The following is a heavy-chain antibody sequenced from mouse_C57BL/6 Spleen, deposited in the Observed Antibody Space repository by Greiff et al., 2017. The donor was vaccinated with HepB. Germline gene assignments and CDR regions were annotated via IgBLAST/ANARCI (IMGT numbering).Heavy chain of an antibody. CDR1: GFNIIDYY. D-gene: IGHD3-2*02. CDR3: SSGYRGFAY. V-gene: IGHV14-2*01. Sequence: VQLKESGAELVKPGASVKVSCTASGFNIIDYYMHGVKQRTEQGLGWIGRIDPEDGETKYAPKFQGQATITADTSSNTACLQLSSLTSEDTAVYYSSSGYRGFAYWGQGTLVTVSS. CDR2: IDPEDGET. J-gene: IGHJ3*01.